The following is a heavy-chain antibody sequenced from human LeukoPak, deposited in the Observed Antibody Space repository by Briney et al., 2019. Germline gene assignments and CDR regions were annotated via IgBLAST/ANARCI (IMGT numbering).Heavy chain of an antibody. J-gene: IGHJ5*02. CDR1: GGSISTYY. V-gene: IGHV4-59*01. CDR2: ISYGNT. CDR3: ARDKAHSYGRYFDP. Sequence: SETLSLTCSVSGGSISTYYWNWIRQTPGKGLEWIVHISYGNTDYNPSLKSRVTISVDTSKNQFSLKLTSVTAAATAVYYCARDKAHSYGRYFDPWGQGALVTVSS. D-gene: IGHD5-18*01.